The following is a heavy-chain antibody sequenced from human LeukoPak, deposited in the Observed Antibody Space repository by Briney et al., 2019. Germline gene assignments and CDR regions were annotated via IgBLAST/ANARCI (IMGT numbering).Heavy chain of an antibody. CDR2: IYHSGST. V-gene: IGHV4-38-2*02. Sequence: SEALSLTCTVSGYSISSGYYWGWIRPPPGKGLEWIGSIYHSGSTYYNPSLESRVTISVDTSKNQFSLKLSSVTAADTAVYYCARVGYSGSYTYYFDYWGQGTLVTVSS. CDR1: GYSISSGYY. D-gene: IGHD1-26*01. CDR3: ARVGYSGSYTYYFDY. J-gene: IGHJ4*02.